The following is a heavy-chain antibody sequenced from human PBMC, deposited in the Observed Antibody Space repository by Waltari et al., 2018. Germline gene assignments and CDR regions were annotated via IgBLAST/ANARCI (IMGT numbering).Heavy chain of an antibody. CDR3: ATVPITIFGVVLDY. Sequence: QVQLVQSGAEVKKPGASVKVSCKVSGYTLTELSMHWVRQAPGKGLEWMGGLEPEDGETIDAQKFQGRVTMTEDTSTDPAYMELSSLRSEDTAVYYCATVPITIFGVVLDYWGQGTLVIVSS. J-gene: IGHJ4*02. CDR1: GYTLTELS. D-gene: IGHD3-3*01. V-gene: IGHV1-24*01. CDR2: LEPEDGET.